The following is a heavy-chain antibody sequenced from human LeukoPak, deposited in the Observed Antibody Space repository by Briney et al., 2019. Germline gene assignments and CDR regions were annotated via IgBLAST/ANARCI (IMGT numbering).Heavy chain of an antibody. Sequence: PSETLSLTCAVYGGSFSVYYWSWIRQPPGKGLEWIGEINHSGSTNYNPSLKSRVTISVDTSNNHFSLKLSSVTAADTAVYYCASGATSITIFGVVRSTFDPWGQGTLVTVSS. CDR1: GGSFSVYY. CDR3: ASGATSITIFGVVRSTFDP. J-gene: IGHJ5*02. D-gene: IGHD3-3*01. CDR2: INHSGST. V-gene: IGHV4-34*01.